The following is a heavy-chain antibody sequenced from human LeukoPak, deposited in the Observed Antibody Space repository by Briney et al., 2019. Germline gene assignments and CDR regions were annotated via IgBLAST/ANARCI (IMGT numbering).Heavy chain of an antibody. CDR3: AKRIQHGSRWCYIDY. CDR2: IWSDGSTK. Sequence: GGSLRLSCVASGFTFSSYGMHWVRQAPGKGLEWVAIIWSDGSTKYYVGSVKGRFTISRDSSKSTLYLQMNSLRAEDTAVYYCAKRIQHGSRWCYIDYWGQGTLVTVSS. CDR1: GFTFSSYG. J-gene: IGHJ4*02. V-gene: IGHV3-33*06. D-gene: IGHD2-21*01.